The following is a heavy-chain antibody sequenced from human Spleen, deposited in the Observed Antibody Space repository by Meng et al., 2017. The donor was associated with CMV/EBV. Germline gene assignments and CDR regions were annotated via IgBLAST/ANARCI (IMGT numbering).Heavy chain of an antibody. Sequence: TVMPYNMNWVRQAPGKGLEWVSSIRGSGKDTYYADSLRRRFTVSRDNRRKALYLQMDALRVEDTAVYYCARDLQTFCGSPGCYDGFPHWGQGTLVTVS. J-gene: IGHJ4*02. CDR3: ARDLQTFCGSPGCYDGFPH. CDR1: TVMPYN. D-gene: IGHD2-2*01. V-gene: IGHV3-21*01. CDR2: IRGSGKDT.